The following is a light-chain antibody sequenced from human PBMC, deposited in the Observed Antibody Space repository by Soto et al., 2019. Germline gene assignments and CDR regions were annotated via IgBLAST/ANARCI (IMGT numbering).Light chain of an antibody. CDR3: NSYAGSNVYV. J-gene: IGLJ1*01. V-gene: IGLV2-8*01. CDR2: EVS. CDR1: SSDVGGYNY. Sequence: QSVLTQPPSAYGSPGQSVTISCTGTSSDVGGYNYVSWYQQHPGKAPKLMIYEVSKRPSGVPDRFSGSKSGNTASLTVSGLQAQDEADYYCNSYAGSNVYVFGTGTKVTV.